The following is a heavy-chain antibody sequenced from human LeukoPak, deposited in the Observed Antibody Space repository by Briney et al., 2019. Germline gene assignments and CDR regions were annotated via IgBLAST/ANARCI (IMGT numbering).Heavy chain of an antibody. D-gene: IGHD2-15*01. Sequence: ASVKVSCKVSGYTLTELSMHWVRQAPGKGREGMGGFDPEDGETIYAQKFQGRVTMTEDTSTDTAYMELSSLRSEDTAVYYCATNYCSGGSCYPNWFDPWGQGTLVTVSS. CDR1: GYTLTELS. CDR2: FDPEDGET. J-gene: IGHJ5*02. V-gene: IGHV1-24*01. CDR3: ATNYCSGGSCYPNWFDP.